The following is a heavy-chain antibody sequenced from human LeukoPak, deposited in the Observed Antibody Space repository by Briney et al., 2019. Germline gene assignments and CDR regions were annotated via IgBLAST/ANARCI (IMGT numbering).Heavy chain of an antibody. J-gene: IGHJ4*02. CDR1: GFTFSSYW. CDR2: ISSDGATT. Sequence: GGSLRLSCAAAGFTFSSYWMHWVRQAPGRGLVWVLRISSDGATTDCADYVKGRFTVSRDNAKNTLYLQMNSLRVEDTAVYYCARAWKTSGDYWGQGTLVTVSS. V-gene: IGHV3-74*01. CDR3: ARAWKTSGDY. D-gene: IGHD1-1*01.